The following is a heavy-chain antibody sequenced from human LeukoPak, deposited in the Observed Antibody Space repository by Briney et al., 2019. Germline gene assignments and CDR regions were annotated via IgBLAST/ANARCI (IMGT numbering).Heavy chain of an antibody. J-gene: IGHJ4*02. V-gene: IGHV3-23*01. Sequence: GGSLRLSCAASGFTFSSYAMSWVRQAPGKGLEWVSAISGSGGSTYYADSVKGRFTISRDNSKNTLYLQMNSLRAEDTAVYYCARVPSYYRDFDYWGQGTQVTVSS. CDR3: ARVPSYYRDFDY. CDR2: ISGSGGST. D-gene: IGHD1-14*01. CDR1: GFTFSSYA.